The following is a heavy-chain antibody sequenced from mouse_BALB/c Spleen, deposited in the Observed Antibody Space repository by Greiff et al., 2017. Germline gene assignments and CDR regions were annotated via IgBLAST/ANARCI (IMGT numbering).Heavy chain of an antibody. J-gene: IGHJ2*01. V-gene: IGHV5-6-5*01. Sequence: EVQLVESGGGLVKPGGSLKLSCAASGFTFSSYAMSWVRQTPEKRLEWVASISSGGSTYYPDSVKGRFTISRDNARNILYLQMSSLRSEDTAMYYCERGNYGSSPYYFDYWGQGTTLTVSS. D-gene: IGHD1-1*01. CDR2: ISSGGST. CDR1: GFTFSSYA. CDR3: ERGNYGSSPYYFDY.